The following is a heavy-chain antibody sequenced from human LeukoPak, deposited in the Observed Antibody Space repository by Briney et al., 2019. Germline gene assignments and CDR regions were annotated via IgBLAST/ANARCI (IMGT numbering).Heavy chain of an antibody. D-gene: IGHD2-2*01. J-gene: IGHJ4*02. Sequence: QPGGSLRLSCAASGFTFSSYAMTWVRQAPGKGLEWVSSISGSSAYIYYADSVKGRFTISRDNSKNTLYLQMNSLRAEDTAVYYCATTEGAHCSSANCLVDFDYWGQGTLVTVSS. CDR1: GFTFSSYA. CDR3: ATTEGAHCSSANCLVDFDY. CDR2: ISGSSAYI. V-gene: IGHV3-23*01.